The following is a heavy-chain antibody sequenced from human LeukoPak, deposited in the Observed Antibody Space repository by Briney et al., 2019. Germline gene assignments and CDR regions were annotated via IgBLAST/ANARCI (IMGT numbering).Heavy chain of an antibody. V-gene: IGHV4-59*01. D-gene: IGHD6-19*01. CDR1: GGSISSYY. CDR3: ARRSGYSSGWHTGPFNWFDP. Sequence: SETLSLTCTVSGGSISSYYWSWIRQPPGKGLEWIGYIYYSGSTNYNPSLKSRVTISVDTSKNQFSLKLSSVTAADTAVYYCARRSGYSSGWHTGPFNWFDPWGQGTLVTVSS. CDR2: IYYSGST. J-gene: IGHJ5*02.